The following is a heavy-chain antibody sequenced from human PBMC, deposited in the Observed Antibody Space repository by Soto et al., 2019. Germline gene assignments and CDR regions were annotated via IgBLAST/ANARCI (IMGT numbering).Heavy chain of an antibody. CDR1: GFTFSSYW. Sequence: EVQLVESGGGLVQPGGSLRLSCAASGFTFSSYWMHWVRQAPGKGLVWVSRINSDGSSTSYADSVKGRFTISRDNAKNTLYLQMNSLRAEDTAVYYCARDNEIVPYYDFLSGYYIGYWGQGTLVTVSS. CDR3: ARDNEIVPYYDFLSGYYIGY. CDR2: INSDGSST. J-gene: IGHJ4*02. D-gene: IGHD3-3*01. V-gene: IGHV3-74*01.